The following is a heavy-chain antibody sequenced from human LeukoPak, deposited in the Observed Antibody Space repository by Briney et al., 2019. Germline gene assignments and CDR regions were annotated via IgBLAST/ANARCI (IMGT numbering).Heavy chain of an antibody. D-gene: IGHD1-26*01. CDR2: IYYSGST. J-gene: IGHJ6*03. CDR3: AGVVGGSYSMDV. CDR1: GGSFSGYY. Sequence: SETLSLTCAVYGGSFSGYYWSWIQQPPGKGLEWIGYIYYSGSTKYNPSLKSRVTISIDTSKNQFSLKLSSVTAADTAMYYCAGVVGGSYSMDVWGQGTTVTVSS. V-gene: IGHV4-59*01.